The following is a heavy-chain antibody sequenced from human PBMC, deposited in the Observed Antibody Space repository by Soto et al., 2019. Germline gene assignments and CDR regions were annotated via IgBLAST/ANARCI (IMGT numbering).Heavy chain of an antibody. J-gene: IGHJ3*02. D-gene: IGHD6-19*01. Sequence: GASVKVSCTASGGTFSSYAISWVRQAPGQGLEWMGWINPNSGGTNYAQKFQGWVTMTRDTSISTAYMELSRLRSDDTAVYYCARALVEYSSGWYEGGDAFDIWGQGTMVTVSS. CDR1: GGTFSSYA. CDR3: ARALVEYSSGWYEGGDAFDI. V-gene: IGHV1-2*04. CDR2: INPNSGGT.